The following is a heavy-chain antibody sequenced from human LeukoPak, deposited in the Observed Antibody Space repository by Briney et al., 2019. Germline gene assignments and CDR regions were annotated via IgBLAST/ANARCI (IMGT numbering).Heavy chain of an antibody. J-gene: IGHJ4*02. Sequence: PGGSLRFSCAASGFTFGSYGMHWVRQAPGKGLDWVAFVRYDGNNPYYSASVKGRFTISRDNSKNTVLLQMNNLRLEDAAVYYCARGSRYGDYPYYCDFWGQGTLVTVSS. V-gene: IGHV3-30*02. D-gene: IGHD4-17*01. CDR2: VRYDGNNP. CDR3: ARGSRYGDYPYYCDF. CDR1: GFTFGSYG.